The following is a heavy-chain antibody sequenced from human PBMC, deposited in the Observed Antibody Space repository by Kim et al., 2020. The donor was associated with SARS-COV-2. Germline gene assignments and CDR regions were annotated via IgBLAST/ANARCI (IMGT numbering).Heavy chain of an antibody. CDR3: AKDRWRSLAAAAY. Sequence: YADAGKGRFTISRDKSKNTLYLQMNSLRAEDTAVYYCAKDRWRSLAAAAYWGQGTLVTVSS. D-gene: IGHD6-13*01. J-gene: IGHJ4*02. V-gene: IGHV3-30*02.